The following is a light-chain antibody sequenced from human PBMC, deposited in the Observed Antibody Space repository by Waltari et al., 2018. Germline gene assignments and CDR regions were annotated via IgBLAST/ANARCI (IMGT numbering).Light chain of an antibody. J-gene: IGKJ2*01. V-gene: IGKV4-1*01. Sequence: DIVMTQSPASLAASLGEKATNSCKSSQTVLYSDNNNYLGWYQQKPGQPPKVLIKWASTREPGVPDRFVGSGSGTDFTLTINSLQAEDVAVYYCQQYFGTPVTFGQGTRLEIK. CDR2: WAS. CDR1: QTVLYSDNNNY. CDR3: QQYFGTPVT.